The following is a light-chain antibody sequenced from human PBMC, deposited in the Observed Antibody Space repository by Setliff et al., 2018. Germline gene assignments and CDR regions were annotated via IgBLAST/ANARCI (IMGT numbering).Light chain of an antibody. CDR3: NAYASDTTYV. Sequence: QSALTQPASVSGSPGQSITISCSGTSSDVGSYDLVSWYQQHPGKAPKLIIYGVCGRPSGVSSRFSGSKSGNTAYLTISGLQTEDEAEYYCNAYASDTTYVFGSGTKGTVL. V-gene: IGLV2-14*03. J-gene: IGLJ1*01. CDR1: SSDVGSYDL. CDR2: GVC.